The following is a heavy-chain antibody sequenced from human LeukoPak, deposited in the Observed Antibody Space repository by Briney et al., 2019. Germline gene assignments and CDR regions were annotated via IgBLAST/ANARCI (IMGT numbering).Heavy chain of an antibody. CDR1: GGSISSYY. D-gene: IGHD3-9*01. J-gene: IGHJ5*02. CDR3: AREKLLTGYYKRDWFDP. Sequence: SETLSLTCTVSGGSISSYYWSWIRQPVGKGLEWIGRIYTSGSTNYNPSLKSRVTMSVDTSKNQFSLKLSSVTAADTAVYYCAREKLLTGYYKRDWFDPWGQGTLVTVSS. CDR2: IYTSGST. V-gene: IGHV4-4*07.